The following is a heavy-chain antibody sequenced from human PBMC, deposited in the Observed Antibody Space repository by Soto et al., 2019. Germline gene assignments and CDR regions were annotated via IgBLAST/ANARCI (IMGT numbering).Heavy chain of an antibody. Sequence: SGPTLVNPTQTLRLTCAFSGFLLSASGASVGWIRQPPGKALEWLAHIYWNDDKRYSPSLRSRLTISKDTSKNQVVLTFTNMDPADTGTDDCVHRVDVPGHAFDPWGQGTLVTVSS. V-gene: IGHV2-5*01. D-gene: IGHD3-10*02. J-gene: IGHJ5*02. CDR1: GFLLSASGAS. CDR3: VHRVDVPGHAFDP. CDR2: IYWNDDK.